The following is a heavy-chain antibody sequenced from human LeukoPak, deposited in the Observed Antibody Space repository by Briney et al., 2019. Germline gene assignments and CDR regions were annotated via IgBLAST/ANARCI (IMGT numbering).Heavy chain of an antibody. CDR1: GFTFSSYA. J-gene: IGHJ5*02. D-gene: IGHD5-18*01. CDR3: ARGYTYGSA. Sequence: GGSLRRSCAASGFTFSSYAMSWVRQAPGKGLEWVSVISGSGGSTYYADSVKGRFTISRDNSKNTLYLQMNSLRAEDTAVYYCARGYTYGSAWGQGTLVTVSS. CDR2: ISGSGGST. V-gene: IGHV3-23*01.